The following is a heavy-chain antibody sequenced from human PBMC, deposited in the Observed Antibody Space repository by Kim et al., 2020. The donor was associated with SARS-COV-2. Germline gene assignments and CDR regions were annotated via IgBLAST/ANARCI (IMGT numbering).Heavy chain of an antibody. CDR3: ARAPEDFNWFDP. D-gene: IGHD3-3*01. Sequence: SVKVSCKASGGTFSSYAISWVRQAPGQGLEWMGGIIPIFGTANYAQKFQGRVTITADESTSTAYMELSSLRSEDTAVYYCARAPEDFNWFDPWGQGTLVTVSS. J-gene: IGHJ5*02. CDR1: GGTFSSYA. CDR2: IIPIFGTA. V-gene: IGHV1-69*13.